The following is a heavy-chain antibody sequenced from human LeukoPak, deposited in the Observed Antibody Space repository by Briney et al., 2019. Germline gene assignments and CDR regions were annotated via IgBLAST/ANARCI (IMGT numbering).Heavy chain of an antibody. V-gene: IGHV3-48*04. Sequence: GGSLRLSCAASGFTFSSYSIVWVRQAPGKGLERLSYISSSSSTIYYADSVKGRFTISRDNAKNSVYLQMNSLRAEDTAVYYCARVWSSGYTKDYWGQGTLVTVSS. CDR1: GFTFSSYS. J-gene: IGHJ4*02. D-gene: IGHD3-22*01. CDR3: ARVWSSGYTKDY. CDR2: ISSSSSTI.